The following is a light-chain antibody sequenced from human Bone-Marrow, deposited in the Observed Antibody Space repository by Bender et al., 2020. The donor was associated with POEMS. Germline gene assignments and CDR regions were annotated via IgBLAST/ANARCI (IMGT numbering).Light chain of an antibody. Sequence: QSALTQPASVSGSPGQSITISCTATSSDVGSYKLVSWYQHHPGKAPKLMIYDVTTRPSGVSTRFSGSKSGNTASLTISGLQAEDEAHYYCSSYTTSSTVVFGGGTKLTVL. J-gene: IGLJ3*02. CDR3: SSYTTSSTVV. V-gene: IGLV2-14*02. CDR2: DVT. CDR1: SSDVGSYKL.